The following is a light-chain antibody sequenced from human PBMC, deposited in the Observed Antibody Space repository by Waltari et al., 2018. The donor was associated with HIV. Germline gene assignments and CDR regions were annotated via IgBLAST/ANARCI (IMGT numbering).Light chain of an antibody. Sequence: QAVVTQPASVSGSPGQSLTMSCTCATSYVGSYDYVSWYQQHPGKAPKLIIYEVTNRPSGVSNRFSGSKSGITASLTISGLQTEDEADYYCSSYTNINTVVFGGGTKLTVL. CDR1: TSYVGSYDY. V-gene: IGLV2-14*01. CDR3: SSYTNINTVV. CDR2: EVT. J-gene: IGLJ2*01.